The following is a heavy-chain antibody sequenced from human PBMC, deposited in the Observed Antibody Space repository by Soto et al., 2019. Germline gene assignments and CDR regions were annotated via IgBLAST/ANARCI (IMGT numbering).Heavy chain of an antibody. CDR3: ARHHVRGRTIAGAAEF. CDR2: INYSGNT. J-gene: IGHJ4*02. D-gene: IGHD1-26*01. CDR1: GGSLSGYY. V-gene: IGHV4-34*01. Sequence: QVQLQQWGAGLLKPSETLSLTCAVYGGSLSGYYWSWIRQPPGKALEWIGEINYSGNTNYNPSLKSRATISVDTSKNQLFLNLSSVTAADTAMYYCARHHVRGRTIAGAAEFWGQGTLVTVSS.